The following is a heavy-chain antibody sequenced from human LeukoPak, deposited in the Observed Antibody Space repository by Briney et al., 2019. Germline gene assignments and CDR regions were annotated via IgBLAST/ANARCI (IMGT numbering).Heavy chain of an antibody. CDR1: GFTFSNTW. D-gene: IGHD3-22*01. Sequence: GGSLRLSCAASGFTFSNTWMNWVRQAPGKGLEWVGRIKSKTAGGTTDYAAPVKGRFTISRDDSKNMVYLQLNSLKTEDTGVYYCARTQSPYDSSGSPGYWGQGTLVTVSS. CDR3: ARTQSPYDSSGSPGY. V-gene: IGHV3-15*07. CDR2: IKSKTAGGTT. J-gene: IGHJ4*02.